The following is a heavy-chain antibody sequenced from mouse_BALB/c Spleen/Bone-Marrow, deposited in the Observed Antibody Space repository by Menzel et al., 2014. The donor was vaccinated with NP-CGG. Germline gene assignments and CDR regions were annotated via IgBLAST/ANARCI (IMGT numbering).Heavy chain of an antibody. D-gene: IGHD1-1*01. V-gene: IGHV4-1*02. CDR1: GFDFSRYW. CDR3: ARLNYYGNLFV. Sequence: EVQLQESGGGLVQPGGSLKLSFAASGFDFSRYWMSWVRQAPGKGLEWIEEINPDSSTINYTPSLKDKFIISRDNAKNTLYLQMSKVRSEDTALYYCARLNYYGNLFVWGAGTTVTVSS. J-gene: IGHJ1*01. CDR2: INPDSSTI.